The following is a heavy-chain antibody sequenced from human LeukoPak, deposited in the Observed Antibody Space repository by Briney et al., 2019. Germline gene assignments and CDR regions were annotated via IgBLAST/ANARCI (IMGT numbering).Heavy chain of an antibody. Sequence: SETLSLTCAVYGGSFSGYYWSWIRQPPGKGLEWIGEINHSGTTNYNPSLKSRVTMSVDTPKNQFSLKVNSVTAADTAVYYCARGYGGIYYYYMDVWGKGTTVTVSS. V-gene: IGHV4-34*01. CDR3: ARGYGGIYYYYMDV. J-gene: IGHJ6*03. CDR2: INHSGTT. CDR1: GGSFSGYY. D-gene: IGHD3-16*01.